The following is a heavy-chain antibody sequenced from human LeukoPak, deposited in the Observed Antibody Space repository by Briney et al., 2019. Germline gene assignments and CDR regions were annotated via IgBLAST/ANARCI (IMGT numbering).Heavy chain of an antibody. J-gene: IGHJ4*02. D-gene: IGHD4-17*01. Sequence: GGSLRLSCAASGFTFSSYGMHWVRQAPGKGLEWVAFIRYDGSNKYYADSVKGRFTISRDNSKNTLYLQMNSLRAEDTAVYYCAKDVLSTVTTYYFDYWGQGTLVTVSS. CDR1: GFTFSSYG. CDR3: AKDVLSTVTTYYFDY. V-gene: IGHV3-30*02. CDR2: IRYDGSNK.